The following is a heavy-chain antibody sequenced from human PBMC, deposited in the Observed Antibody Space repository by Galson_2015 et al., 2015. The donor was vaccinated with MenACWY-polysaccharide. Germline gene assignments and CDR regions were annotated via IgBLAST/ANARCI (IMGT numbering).Heavy chain of an antibody. D-gene: IGHD6-13*01. CDR3: TRAIAGYYGMDV. CDR1: GFTFSIYA. Sequence: RLSCASSGFTFSIYAMTWVRQAPGKGPEWVSTFSGTGGSTYYADSLKGRFIISRDNSKNTLYLQMNSLTAEDTAVYYCTRAIAGYYGMDVWGQGTTVTVSS. CDR2: FSGTGGST. V-gene: IGHV3-23*01. J-gene: IGHJ6*02.